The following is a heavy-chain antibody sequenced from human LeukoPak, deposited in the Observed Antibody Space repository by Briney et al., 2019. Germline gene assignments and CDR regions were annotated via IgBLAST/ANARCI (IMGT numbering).Heavy chain of an antibody. Sequence: PSETLSLTCTVSGGSIINYYWSWIRQPPGKGLEWIGYIYSSGSTNYNPSLKSRVTVSVDTSTNQFSLKLSSVTAADTAVYYCARGVSGYSKVDYWGQGILVTVSS. D-gene: IGHD5-12*01. CDR1: GGSIINYY. J-gene: IGHJ4*02. V-gene: IGHV4-59*01. CDR2: IYSSGST. CDR3: ARGVSGYSKVDY.